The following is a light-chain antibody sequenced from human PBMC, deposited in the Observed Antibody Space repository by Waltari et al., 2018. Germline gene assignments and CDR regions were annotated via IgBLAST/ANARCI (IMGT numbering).Light chain of an antibody. CDR1: STYNF. CDR3: GTWDNSVSVSV. V-gene: IGLV1-51*02. J-gene: IGLJ3*02. Sequence: QSVLTQPPSVSAAPGQKVTISCSGASTYNFVSWYQQVPGTAPKLLIYENNKRPSGIPDRSTRAKSGTSATLVITGPQTGDEADYYCGTWDNSVSVSVFGGGTKLTVL. CDR2: ENN.